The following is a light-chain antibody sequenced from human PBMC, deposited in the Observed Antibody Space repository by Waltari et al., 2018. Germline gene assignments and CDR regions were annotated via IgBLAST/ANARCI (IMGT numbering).Light chain of an antibody. J-gene: IGKJ2*01. V-gene: IGKV3-20*01. Sequence: IVLTQSPGTLSLSPGDRASLPCNASQSRGKNSLAWYQHKPGQAPKLLIYGASSRAAGTPDRFSGSGSGTDFTLTISRLEPEDFAVYYCQQYASSGLYTFGQGTKLEIK. CDR3: QQYASSGLYT. CDR2: GAS. CDR1: QSRGKNS.